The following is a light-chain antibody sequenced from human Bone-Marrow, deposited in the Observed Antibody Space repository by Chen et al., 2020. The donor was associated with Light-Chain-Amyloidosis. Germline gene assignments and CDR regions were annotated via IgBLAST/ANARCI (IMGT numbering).Light chain of an antibody. CDR1: SGSIATNY. CDR2: EDD. CDR3: QSYQGSSQGV. V-gene: IGLV6-57*01. Sequence: NFMLTQPHSVSESPGKTVIISCTRSSGSIATNYVQWYQQRPGSSPTTVIYEDDQSPSGVPDRCSGSIDRSSNSASLTISGLQTEDEADYYCQSYQGSSQGVFGGGTKLTVL. J-gene: IGLJ3*02.